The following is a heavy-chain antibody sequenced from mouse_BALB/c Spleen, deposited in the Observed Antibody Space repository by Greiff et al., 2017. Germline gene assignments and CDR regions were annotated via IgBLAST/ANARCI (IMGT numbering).Heavy chain of an antibody. Sequence: VQLQESGPGLVQPSQSLSITCTVSGFSLTSYGVHWVRQSPGKGLEWLGVIWSGGSTDYNAAFISRLSISKDNSKSQVFFKMNSLQANDTAIYYCARLITYVDYWGQGTTLTVSS. CDR1: GFSLTSYG. CDR3: ARLITYVDY. D-gene: IGHD2-4*01. J-gene: IGHJ2*01. V-gene: IGHV2-2*02. CDR2: IWSGGST.